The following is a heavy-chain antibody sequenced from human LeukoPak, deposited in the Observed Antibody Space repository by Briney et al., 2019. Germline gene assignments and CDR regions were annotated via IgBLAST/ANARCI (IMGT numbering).Heavy chain of an antibody. CDR3: ARGPGHGWYECNY. CDR2: IIPIFGTA. J-gene: IGHJ4*02. Sequence: SVKVSCKASGGTFSSYAISWVRQAPGQGLEWMGGIIPIFGTANYAQKFQGRVTITADKSTSTAYMELSSLRSEDTAAYYCARGPGHGWYECNYWGQGTLVTVSS. D-gene: IGHD6-19*01. CDR1: GGTFSSYA. V-gene: IGHV1-69*06.